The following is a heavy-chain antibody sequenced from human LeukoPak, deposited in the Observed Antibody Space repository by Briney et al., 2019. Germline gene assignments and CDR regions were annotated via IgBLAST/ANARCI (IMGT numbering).Heavy chain of an antibody. CDR3: ARTNRDYAFDI. Sequence: SETLSLTCTVSGGSISSGSYYWSWIRQPAGKGLEWIGRIYTSGSTNYNPSLKSRVTISVDTSKNQFSLKLSSVTAADTAVYYCARTNRDYAFDIWGQGTMVTVSS. V-gene: IGHV4-61*02. J-gene: IGHJ3*02. CDR2: IYTSGST. CDR1: GGSISSGSYY. D-gene: IGHD2-8*01.